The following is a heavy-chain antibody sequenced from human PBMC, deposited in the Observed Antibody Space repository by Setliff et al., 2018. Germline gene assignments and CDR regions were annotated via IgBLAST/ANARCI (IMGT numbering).Heavy chain of an antibody. J-gene: IGHJ3*02. V-gene: IGHV4-39*07. Sequence: SETLSLTCTVSGASITNINYYWGLIRQPPGKGLEWIGSIFYSGRTFYNPSLKSRVTISVDTSNSQFSLKLSSVTAADTAIYYCARDASASDGRNAFDIWGQGTMVTVSS. D-gene: IGHD1-26*01. CDR2: IFYSGRT. CDR3: ARDASASDGRNAFDI. CDR1: GASITNINYY.